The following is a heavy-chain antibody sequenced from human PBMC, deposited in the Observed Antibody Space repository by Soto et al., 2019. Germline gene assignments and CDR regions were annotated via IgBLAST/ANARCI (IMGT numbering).Heavy chain of an antibody. Sequence: QVQLQESGPGLVKPSETLSLTCTVSGGSISSYYWSWIRQPPGKGLEWIGYIYYSGSTNYNPSLKSRVTISVDTSKNQFPRKLSSVTAADTAVYYCARDRAYYAILTGYYPSPQNAFDIWGQGTMVTVSS. CDR3: ARDRAYYAILTGYYPSPQNAFDI. J-gene: IGHJ3*02. D-gene: IGHD3-9*01. V-gene: IGHV4-59*01. CDR2: IYYSGST. CDR1: GGSISSYY.